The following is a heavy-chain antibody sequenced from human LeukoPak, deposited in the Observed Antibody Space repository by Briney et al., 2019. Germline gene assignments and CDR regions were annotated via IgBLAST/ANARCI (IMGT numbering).Heavy chain of an antibody. V-gene: IGHV3-21*01. D-gene: IGHD2-8*01. Sequence: GGSLRLSCAASGFTFSSYSMNWVRQAPGKGLEWVSSISSSSSYIYYADSVKGRFTISRDNAKNSLYLQMNSLRAEDTAVYYCARDRGGYCTNGVCYPFDYWGQGTLVTVSS. CDR3: ARDRGGYCTNGVCYPFDY. J-gene: IGHJ4*02. CDR1: GFTFSSYS. CDR2: ISSSSSYI.